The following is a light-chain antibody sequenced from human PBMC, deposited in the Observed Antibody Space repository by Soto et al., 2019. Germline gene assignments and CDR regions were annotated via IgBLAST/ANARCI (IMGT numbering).Light chain of an antibody. Sequence: QSVLPQPPSASGTPGQRVTISCSGSSSNIGSNTVNWYQQLPGTAPKLLMYSNNQRPSGVPDRFSGSKSGTSASLAINGLQSEDEADYYCAAWDDSLNGFYVFGTGTKVTVL. CDR2: SNN. J-gene: IGLJ1*01. V-gene: IGLV1-44*01. CDR1: SSNIGSNT. CDR3: AAWDDSLNGFYV.